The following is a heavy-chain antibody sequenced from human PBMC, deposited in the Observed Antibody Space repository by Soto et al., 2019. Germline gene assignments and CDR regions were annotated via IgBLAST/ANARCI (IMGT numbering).Heavy chain of an antibody. CDR3: AHSIGVVRGLTGDYYGMDV. D-gene: IGHD3-10*02. CDR1: GFTFRSYA. J-gene: IGHJ6*02. V-gene: IGHV3-23*01. CDR2: LSGSGAST. Sequence: GGSLRLSFAASGFTFRSYAMSWVRQAPGKGLGWFSALSGSGASTYYADSLKGRFTISRDNSKITLSLQMTSLSAEDTAVYYCAHSIGVVRGLTGDYYGMDVWGQGTTVTVSS.